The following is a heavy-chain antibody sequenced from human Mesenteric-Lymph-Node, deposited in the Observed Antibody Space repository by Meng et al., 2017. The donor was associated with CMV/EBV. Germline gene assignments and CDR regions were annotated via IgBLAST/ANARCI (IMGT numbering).Heavy chain of an antibody. CDR3: ARDAKYCSSTSCYSYYYGMDV. CDR1: GFTFSSYW. CDR2: INSDGSST. V-gene: IGHV3-74*01. J-gene: IGHJ6*02. Sequence: GGSLRLSCAASGFTFSSYWMHWVRQAPGKGLVWVSRINSDGSSTSYADSVKGRFTISRDNAKNTLYLQMNSLRAEDTAVYYCARDAKYCSSTSCYSYYYGMDVWGQGTTVTVSS. D-gene: IGHD2-2*01.